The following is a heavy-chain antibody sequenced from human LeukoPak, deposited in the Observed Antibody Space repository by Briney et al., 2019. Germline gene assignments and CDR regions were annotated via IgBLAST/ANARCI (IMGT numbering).Heavy chain of an antibody. D-gene: IGHD5-18*01. J-gene: IGHJ4*02. Sequence: ASVKVSCKASGYTFTTYYMHWVRQAPGHGLEWMGIINPSGGSTRYAQQFQGRITLTRDTSTSAVYMELSSLTSDDTAVYYCARGGMGIQLWSFDYWGRGTLVTVSP. V-gene: IGHV1-46*01. CDR2: INPSGGST. CDR1: GYTFTTYY. CDR3: ARGGMGIQLWSFDY.